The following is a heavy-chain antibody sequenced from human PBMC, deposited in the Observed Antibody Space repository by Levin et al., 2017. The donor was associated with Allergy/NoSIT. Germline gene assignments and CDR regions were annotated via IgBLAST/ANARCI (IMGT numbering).Heavy chain of an antibody. CDR1: GFTFSSYA. D-gene: IGHD3-3*01. V-gene: IGHV3-23*01. CDR3: AKVGYDFWSGSQTRDAFDI. Sequence: SCAASGFTFSSYAMSWVRQAPGKGLEWVSAISGSGGSTYYADSVKGRFTISRDNSKNTLYLQMNSLRAEDTAVYYCAKVGYDFWSGSQTRDAFDIWGQGTMVTVSS. CDR2: ISGSGGST. J-gene: IGHJ3*02.